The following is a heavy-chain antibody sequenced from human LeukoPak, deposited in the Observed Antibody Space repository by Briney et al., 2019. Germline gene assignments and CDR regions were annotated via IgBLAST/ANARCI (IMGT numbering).Heavy chain of an antibody. CDR2: INAGNGNT. Sequence: ASVKVSCKASGYTFTSYAMHWVRQAPGQRLEWMGWINAGNGNTKYSQKFQGRVTITRDTSASTAHLEMRSLRPDDTAVYYCARETIEAFDVWGQGTMVTVSS. V-gene: IGHV1-3*01. D-gene: IGHD4/OR15-4a*01. CDR1: GYTFTSYA. CDR3: ARETIEAFDV. J-gene: IGHJ3*01.